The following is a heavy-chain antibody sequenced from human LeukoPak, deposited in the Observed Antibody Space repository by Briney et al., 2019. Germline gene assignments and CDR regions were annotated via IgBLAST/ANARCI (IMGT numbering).Heavy chain of an antibody. Sequence: ASVKVSCKASGGTFSSYAISWVRQAPGQGLEWMGGIIPIFGTAYFAQKFQGRVTMTEDTSTDTAYMELSSLRSEDTAVYYCATAQLGIEQSMVRGALHQTPGYYYGMDVWGQGTTVTVSS. CDR3: ATAQLGIEQSMVRGALHQTPGYYYGMDV. CDR1: GGTFSSYA. J-gene: IGHJ6*02. V-gene: IGHV1-69*06. CDR2: IIPIFGTA. D-gene: IGHD3-10*01.